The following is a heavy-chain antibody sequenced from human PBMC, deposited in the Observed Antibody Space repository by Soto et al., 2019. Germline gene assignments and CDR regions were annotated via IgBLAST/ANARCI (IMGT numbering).Heavy chain of an antibody. CDR3: ARSKGSGPDY. CDR2: INAGNGNT. CDR1: GYTFTSYA. Sequence: ASVKFSCNASGYTFTSYAMHWLRQAPGQMLECMVWINAGNGNTKXXXKFQGTLXXTTPTSATTAXMQLSXLRSDDTAVYYCARSKGSGPDYWGQGTLVTVSS. V-gene: IGHV1-3*01. J-gene: IGHJ4*02. D-gene: IGHD2-15*01.